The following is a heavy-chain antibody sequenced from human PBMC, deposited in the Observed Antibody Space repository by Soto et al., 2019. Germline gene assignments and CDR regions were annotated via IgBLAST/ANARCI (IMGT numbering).Heavy chain of an antibody. J-gene: IGHJ4*02. D-gene: IGHD6-13*01. CDR2: ISGSDDST. Sequence: GGSLRLSCVASGFSFSSYAMSWVRQAPGKGLEWVSVISGSDDSTYYADSVKGRFTISRDNSKNTLYLQMNSLRAEVTAVYYCAKDRERDAWYEDYWGQGTLVTVSS. CDR3: AKDRERDAWYEDY. CDR1: GFSFSSYA. V-gene: IGHV3-23*01.